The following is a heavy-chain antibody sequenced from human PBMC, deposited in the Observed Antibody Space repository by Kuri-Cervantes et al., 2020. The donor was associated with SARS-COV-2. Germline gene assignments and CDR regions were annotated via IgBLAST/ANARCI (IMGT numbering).Heavy chain of an antibody. CDR2: INHGGST. CDR3: ARVVGAAVGGTLITIYYYYGMDV. V-gene: IGHV4-34*01. Sequence: SESLCLSCAAYGLTFSGYYWSWIRQPPGKGLEWIGEINHGGSTNYNPSLKSRVTISVDTSKNQFSLKLSSVTAADTAVYYCARVVGAAVGGTLITIYYYYGMDVWGQGTTVTVSS. D-gene: IGHD6-19*01. CDR1: GLTFSGYY. J-gene: IGHJ6*02.